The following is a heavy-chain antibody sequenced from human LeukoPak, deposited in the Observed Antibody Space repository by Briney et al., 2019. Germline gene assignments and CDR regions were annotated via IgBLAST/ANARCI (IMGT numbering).Heavy chain of an antibody. J-gene: IGHJ4*02. CDR2: IYTSGST. CDR3: ARERFGYSSGWFFDY. D-gene: IGHD6-19*01. Sequence: SETLSLTCTVSGGSISSYYWSWIRQPAGKGLEWTGRIYTSGSTNYNPSLKSRVTMSVDTSKNQFSLKLSSVTAADTAVYYCARERFGYSSGWFFDYWGQGTLVTVSS. V-gene: IGHV4-4*07. CDR1: GGSISSYY.